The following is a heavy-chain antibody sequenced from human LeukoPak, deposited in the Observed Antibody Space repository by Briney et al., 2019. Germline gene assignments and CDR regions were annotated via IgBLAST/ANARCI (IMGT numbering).Heavy chain of an antibody. CDR2: ISFDGSSE. D-gene: IGHD2-2*01. V-gene: IGHV3-30*18. CDR3: AKAADQYYYYYFYYMDV. Sequence: GGSLRLSCAASGFTLSDYVMIWVRQAPGKGLEWVAVISFDGSSEDYAESVKGRFTISRDNSKNTLYLQMNSLRVEDTAVYYCAKAADQYYYYYFYYMDVWGKGTTVTVSS. CDR1: GFTLSDYV. J-gene: IGHJ6*03.